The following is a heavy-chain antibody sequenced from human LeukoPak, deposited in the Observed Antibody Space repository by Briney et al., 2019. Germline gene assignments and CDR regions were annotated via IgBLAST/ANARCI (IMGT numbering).Heavy chain of an antibody. J-gene: IGHJ4*02. CDR2: ISGSGGST. D-gene: IGHD6-13*01. CDR3: AKDGRYIAAAAAQNDY. Sequence: PGGFLRLSCAASGFTFSSYAMSWVRQAPGKGLEWVSAISGSGGSTYYADSVKGRFTISRDNSKNTLYLQMNSLRAEDTAVYYCAKDGRYIAAAAAQNDYWGQGTLVTVSS. V-gene: IGHV3-23*01. CDR1: GFTFSSYA.